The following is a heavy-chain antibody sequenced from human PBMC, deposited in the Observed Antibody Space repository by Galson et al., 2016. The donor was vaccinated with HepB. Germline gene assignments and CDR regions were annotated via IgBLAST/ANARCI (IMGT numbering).Heavy chain of an antibody. D-gene: IGHD1-26*01. J-gene: IGHJ4*02. V-gene: IGHV3-11*01. CDR1: GLPFSNSY. CDR2: ISNTGNTI. CDR3: ANPLAPISVPGTLDS. Sequence: SLRLSCAASGLPFSNSYMRWIRQAPGKGLEWMAYISNTGNTIYYADSVKGRFTISRDNAKNSVYLQLNTLRGEDTAVYYCANPLAPISVPGTLDSWVRGTGVTVSA.